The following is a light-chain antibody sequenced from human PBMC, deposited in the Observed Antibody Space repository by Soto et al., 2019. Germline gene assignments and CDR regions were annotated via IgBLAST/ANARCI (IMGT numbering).Light chain of an antibody. CDR3: QQYQNLWT. CDR2: RSS. CDR1: QTIYSN. Sequence: IGLTQSPDTLSVSPGERATLSCRASQTIYSNVAWYQQRPGQPPRLLIYRSSSRATGIPARFSGSGSGTEFTLTINSLQSEDFAVYYCQQYQNLWTFGQGTKVDIK. V-gene: IGKV3-15*01. J-gene: IGKJ1*01.